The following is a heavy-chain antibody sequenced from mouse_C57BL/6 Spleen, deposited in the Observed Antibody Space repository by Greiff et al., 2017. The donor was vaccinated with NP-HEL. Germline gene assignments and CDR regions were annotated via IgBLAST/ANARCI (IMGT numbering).Heavy chain of an antibody. J-gene: IGHJ4*01. Sequence: QVQLQQPGTELVKPGASVKLSCKASGYTFTSYWMHWVKQRPGQGLEWIGNINPSNGGTNFNEKFKSKATLTVAKSSSTAYMQLSSLTSEDSAVYYCARGYYYGSFYYAMDYWGQGTSVTVSS. CDR1: GYTFTSYW. V-gene: IGHV1-53*01. D-gene: IGHD1-1*01. CDR3: ARGYYYGSFYYAMDY. CDR2: INPSNGGT.